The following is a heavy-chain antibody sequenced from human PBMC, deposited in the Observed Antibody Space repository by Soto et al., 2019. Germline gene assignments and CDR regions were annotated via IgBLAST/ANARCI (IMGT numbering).Heavy chain of an antibody. Sequence: QVQLVQSGAEVKKPGSSVKVSCKASGGTFSSYAISWVRQAPGQGLEWRGGIIPIFGTANYAQKFQGRVTITADKATSTAYMELSSLRSEDTAVYYCAGVLYGDYANYYFDYWGQGTLVTGSS. D-gene: IGHD4-17*01. CDR2: IIPIFGTA. J-gene: IGHJ4*02. CDR3: AGVLYGDYANYYFDY. CDR1: GGTFSSYA. V-gene: IGHV1-69*06.